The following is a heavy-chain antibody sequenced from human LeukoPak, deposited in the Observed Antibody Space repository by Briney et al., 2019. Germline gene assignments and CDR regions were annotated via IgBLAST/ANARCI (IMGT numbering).Heavy chain of an antibody. Sequence: GASVKVSCKASGYTFTGYYMHWVRQAPGQGLEWMGRINPNSGGTNYAQKFQGRVTMTRDTSISTAYMELSRLRSDDTAVYYCARDHGYYDSSGYLYWYFDLWGRGTLVTVSS. V-gene: IGHV1-2*06. CDR1: GYTFTGYY. D-gene: IGHD3-22*01. CDR3: ARDHGYYDSSGYLYWYFDL. CDR2: INPNSGGT. J-gene: IGHJ2*01.